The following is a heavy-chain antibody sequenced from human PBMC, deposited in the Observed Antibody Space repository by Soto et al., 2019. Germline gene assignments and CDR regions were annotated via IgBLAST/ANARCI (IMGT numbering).Heavy chain of an antibody. CDR2: IYYSGST. CDR1: GGSISSSGYN. D-gene: IGHD3-22*01. J-gene: IGHJ4*02. V-gene: IGHV4-31*03. Sequence: PSETLSLTCTVSGGSISSSGYNWSWIRQHPGKGLEWIGYIYYSGSTYYNPSLKSRVTISVDTSQNQFSLKLSSVTAADTAVYYCARSVRYYDSSGYYRPFDYWGQGTLVTVSS. CDR3: ARSVRYYDSSGYYRPFDY.